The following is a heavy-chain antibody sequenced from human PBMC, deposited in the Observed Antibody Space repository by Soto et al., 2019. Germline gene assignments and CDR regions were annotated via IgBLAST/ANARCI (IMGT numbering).Heavy chain of an antibody. J-gene: IGHJ4*01. CDR2: IHPNRGTT. CDR1: GYTFHGYY. D-gene: IGHD2-21*02. Sequence: ASVKVSCKASGYTFHGYYMHWVRQAPGQGLEWMGRIHPNRGTTHYAQKFQGRVTMTSDTSSTTVYMELSRLRSDDTAFYYCVSPRDDLRFAYWGQGTLVTVSS. CDR3: VSPRDDLRFAY. V-gene: IGHV1-2*02.